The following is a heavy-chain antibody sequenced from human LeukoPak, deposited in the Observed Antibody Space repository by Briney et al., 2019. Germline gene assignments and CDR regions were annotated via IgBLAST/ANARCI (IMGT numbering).Heavy chain of an antibody. CDR3: TRGVEVVTY. Sequence: NPAGSLRLSCTASGFTFGGYAMSWFRQAPGKGLEWVGLIRSKAYGGTTEYAASVKGRFTISRDDSKSIAYLQMNSLKTEVTAVYYCTRGVEVVTYWGQGTLVTVSS. V-gene: IGHV3-49*05. CDR2: IRSKAYGGTT. D-gene: IGHD2-15*01. CDR1: GFTFGGYA. J-gene: IGHJ4*02.